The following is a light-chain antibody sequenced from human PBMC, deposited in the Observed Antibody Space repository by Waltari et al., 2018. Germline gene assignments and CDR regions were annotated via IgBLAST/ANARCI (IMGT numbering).Light chain of an antibody. CDR2: DAS. Sequence: ERVMTQSPVALSVSPGERIPVSCRTSQTVGSKVAWYQKKPGQAPRLVIYDASIRAAGLPARFSGSGSGTEFTLTIGSLQSEDVATYYCQQYNSWPLTFGGGTKVEMK. J-gene: IGKJ4*01. V-gene: IGKV3-15*01. CDR3: QQYNSWPLT. CDR1: QTVGSK.